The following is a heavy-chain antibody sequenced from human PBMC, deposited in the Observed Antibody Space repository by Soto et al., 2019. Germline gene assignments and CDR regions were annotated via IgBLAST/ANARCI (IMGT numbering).Heavy chain of an antibody. J-gene: IGHJ4*02. CDR1: GGTFSSYA. V-gene: IGHV1-69*13. CDR2: IIPIFGTA. CDR3: ARDSSGWYRPFDY. Sequence: SVKVSCKASGGTFSSYAISWVRQAPGQGLEWMGGIIPIFGTANYAQKFPGRVTITADESTSTAYMELSSLRSEDTDVYYCARDSSGWYRPFDYWGQGTLVTVSS. D-gene: IGHD6-19*01.